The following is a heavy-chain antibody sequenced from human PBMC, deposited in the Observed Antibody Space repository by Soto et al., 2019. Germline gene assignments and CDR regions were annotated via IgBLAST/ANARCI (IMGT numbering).Heavy chain of an antibody. CDR3: AREVRGGIAAAGTDYYYGMDV. V-gene: IGHV4-59*01. CDR2: IYYSGST. Sequence: ASETLSLTCTVSGGSISSYYWSWIRQPPGKGLEWIGYIYYSGSTNYNPSLKSRVTISVDTSKNQFSLKLSSVTAADTAVYYCAREVRGGIAAAGTDYYYGMDVWGQGTTVTVSS. CDR1: GGSISSYY. J-gene: IGHJ6*02. D-gene: IGHD6-13*01.